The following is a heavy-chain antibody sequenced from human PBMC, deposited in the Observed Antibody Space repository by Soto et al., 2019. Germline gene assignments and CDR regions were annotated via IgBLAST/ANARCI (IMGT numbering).Heavy chain of an antibody. V-gene: IGHV3-23*01. CDR1: GFTFSSYS. CDR3: AKDHRPYGDGLNY. J-gene: IGHJ4*02. D-gene: IGHD4-17*01. CDR2: ISSRGGRT. Sequence: GGSLRLSCAASGFTFSSYSMNWVRQAPGKGLEWVSAISSRGGRTHYADSVKGRFTISRDNSKNTLYLQVNSLRAEDTAVYYCAKDHRPYGDGLNYWGQGTLVTVSS.